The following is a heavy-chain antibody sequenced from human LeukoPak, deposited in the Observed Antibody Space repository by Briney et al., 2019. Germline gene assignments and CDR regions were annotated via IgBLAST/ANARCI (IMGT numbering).Heavy chain of an antibody. CDR3: ARDLSGLYYYYGMDV. J-gene: IGHJ6*04. CDR1: GFTLRTYS. Sequence: GGSLRLSCAASGFTLRTYSMNWVRQAPGKGLEWVSSISSGSSYKFYAESVKGRFTISRDNAKNSLYLQMNSLRAEDTAVYYCARDLSGLYYYYGMDVWGKGTTVTVSS. V-gene: IGHV3-21*01. CDR2: ISSGSSYK.